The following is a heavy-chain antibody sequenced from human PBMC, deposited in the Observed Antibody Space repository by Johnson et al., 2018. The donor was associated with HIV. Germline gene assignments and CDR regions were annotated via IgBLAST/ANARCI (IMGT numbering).Heavy chain of an antibody. CDR3: AKDPRSVVVPAASFAFDI. CDR1: GFTFSSYA. CDR2: ISGSGGST. V-gene: IGHV3-23*04. D-gene: IGHD2-2*01. J-gene: IGHJ3*02. Sequence: VQLVESVGGLVQPGGSLRLSCAASGFTFSSYAMSWVRQAPGKGLEWVSAISGSGGSTYYADSVKGRFTISRDNSKNTLYLQRNSLSAEYTAVYYCAKDPRSVVVPAASFAFDIWGQGTMVTVAS.